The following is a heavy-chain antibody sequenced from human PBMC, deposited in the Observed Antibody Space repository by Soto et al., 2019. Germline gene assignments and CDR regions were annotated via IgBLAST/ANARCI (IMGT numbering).Heavy chain of an antibody. D-gene: IGHD3-16*01. Sequence: ASVKVDCRASGYTFTSYFMHWVRQSPGQGLEWMGIINPSGGSTSYAQKFQGRVTMTRDTSTSTVYMELSSLRSEDTAVYYCARARPGVWGLYRSFFDPWGQGTLVTVSS. CDR3: ARARPGVWGLYRSFFDP. V-gene: IGHV1-46*03. CDR1: GYTFTSYF. J-gene: IGHJ5*02. CDR2: INPSGGST.